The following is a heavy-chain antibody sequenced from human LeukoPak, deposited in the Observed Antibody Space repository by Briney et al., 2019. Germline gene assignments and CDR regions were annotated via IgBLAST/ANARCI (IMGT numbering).Heavy chain of an antibody. CDR3: TRGFTAPIY. D-gene: IGHD6-25*01. CDR2: IRNKAFGGTI. J-gene: IGHJ4*02. Sequence: TGGSLRLSCAASGFTFSDYSMNWVRQAPGKGLEWVAFIRNKAFGGTIEYAASVKGRFTISREDSESIAYLQMNSLRTEDTALYYCTRGFTAPIYWGQGTLVTVSS. CDR1: GFTFSDYS. V-gene: IGHV3-49*04.